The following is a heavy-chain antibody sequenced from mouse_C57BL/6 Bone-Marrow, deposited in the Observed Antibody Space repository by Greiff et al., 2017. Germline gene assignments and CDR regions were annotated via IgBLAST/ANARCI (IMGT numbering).Heavy chain of an antibody. CDR3: AREGTGKAY. J-gene: IGHJ3*01. V-gene: IGHV5-6*02. Sequence: DVKLVESGGDLVKPGGSLKLSCAASGFTFSSYGMSWVRQTPDKRLEWVATISSGGSYTYYPDSVKGRFTISRDNAKNTLYLQMSSLESEDTAMYYCAREGTGKAYWGQGTLVTVSA. CDR1: GFTFSSYG. D-gene: IGHD4-1*01. CDR2: ISSGGSYT.